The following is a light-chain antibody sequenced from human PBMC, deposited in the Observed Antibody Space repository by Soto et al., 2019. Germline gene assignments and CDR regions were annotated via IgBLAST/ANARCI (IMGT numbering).Light chain of an antibody. CDR3: QHFRA. CDR2: DAS. V-gene: IGKV1-33*01. CDR1: QDMTNR. Sequence: DIPMTQSPSSLSASVGDKVTITCQASQDMTNRLNWYQQKPGKAPRLLIYDASNLATGVPSRFTGSGSGTNLTFTISSLQPEDVATYYCQHFRAFGPGTKVDIK. J-gene: IGKJ3*01.